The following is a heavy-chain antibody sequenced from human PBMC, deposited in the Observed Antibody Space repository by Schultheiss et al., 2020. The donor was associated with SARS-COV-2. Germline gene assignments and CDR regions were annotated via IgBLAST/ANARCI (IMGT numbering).Heavy chain of an antibody. Sequence: SETLSLTCTVSGGSFSGYYWSWIRQPAGKGLEWIGRIYTSGSTNYNPSLKSRVTMSVDTSKNQFSLKLSSVTAADTAVYYCARGLGYCSSTSCWSWFDPWGQGTLVTFSS. CDR2: IYTSGST. CDR3: ARGLGYCSSTSCWSWFDP. J-gene: IGHJ5*02. D-gene: IGHD2-2*01. V-gene: IGHV4-4*07. CDR1: GGSFSGYY.